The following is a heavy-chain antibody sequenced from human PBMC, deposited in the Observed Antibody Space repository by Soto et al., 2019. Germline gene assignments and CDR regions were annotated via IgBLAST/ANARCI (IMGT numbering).Heavy chain of an antibody. J-gene: IGHJ3*02. CDR2: MNPNSGNT. CDR1: GYTFTSYD. Sequence: ASVKVSCKASGYTFTSYDINWVRQATGQGLEWMGWMNPNSGNTGYAQKFQGRVTMTRNTSISTAYMELSSLRSEDTAVYYCARGSTLGLYCSSTSCYAFDIWGQGTMVTVSS. CDR3: ARGSTLGLYCSSTSCYAFDI. V-gene: IGHV1-8*02. D-gene: IGHD2-2*01.